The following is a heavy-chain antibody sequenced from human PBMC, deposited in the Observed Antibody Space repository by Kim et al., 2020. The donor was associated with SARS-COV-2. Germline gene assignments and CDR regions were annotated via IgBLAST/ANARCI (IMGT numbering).Heavy chain of an antibody. J-gene: IGHJ6*03. D-gene: IGHD2-2*01. Sequence: GESLKISCKGSGYSFTSYWIGWVRQMPGKGLEWMGIIYPGDSDTRYSPSFQGQVTISADKSISTAYLQWSSLKASDTAMYYCARITVPAATYYYYYYMDVWGKGTTVTDSS. V-gene: IGHV5-51*01. CDR1: GYSFTSYW. CDR3: ARITVPAATYYYYYYMDV. CDR2: IYPGDSDT.